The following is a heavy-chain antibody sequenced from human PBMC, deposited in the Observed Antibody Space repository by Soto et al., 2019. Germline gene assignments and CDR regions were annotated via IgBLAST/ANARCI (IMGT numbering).Heavy chain of an antibody. Sequence: PGESLKISCAASGFTFSHYSVHWVRQAPVKGLEWVAVASHDGSTKYYADSVKGRFTISRDNSKNILYLQMNSLRTEDTAVYYWARELAPVDDTFDRWGKGKMVTVYS. J-gene: IGHJ6*04. CDR2: ASHDGSTK. CDR1: GFTFSHYS. CDR3: ARELAPVDDTFDR. D-gene: IGHD3-22*01. V-gene: IGHV3-30-3*01.